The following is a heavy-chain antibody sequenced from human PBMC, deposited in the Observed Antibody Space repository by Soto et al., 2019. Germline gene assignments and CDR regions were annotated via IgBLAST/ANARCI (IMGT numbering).Heavy chain of an antibody. CDR2: IIPIFGTA. J-gene: IGHJ4*02. CDR1: GGTLSSYA. Sequence: SVKVSCKASGGTLSSYAISWVRQAPGQGLEWMGGIIPIFGTANYAQKFQGRVTITADESTSTAYMELSSLRSEDTAVYYCGRDMGLRYFDWLSNYFDYWGRG. V-gene: IGHV1-69*13. D-gene: IGHD3-9*01. CDR3: GRDMGLRYFDWLSNYFDY.